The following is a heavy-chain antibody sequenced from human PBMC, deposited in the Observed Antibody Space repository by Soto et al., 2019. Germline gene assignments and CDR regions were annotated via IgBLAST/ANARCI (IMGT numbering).Heavy chain of an antibody. CDR3: EKNAVSGDYSSHLDY. J-gene: IGHJ4*02. V-gene: IGHV1-18*01. Sequence: QIHLVQSGPEVRKPGASVKLSCKTSGYTFITYGLTWVRQAPGEGLEWMGWINPYSGNTAFAEKLQDRLTVATDPSTDTAYLELEDLDSDDTAVYYYEKNAVSGDYSSHLDYWGQGTLVAVST. CDR2: INPYSGNT. D-gene: IGHD4-17*01. CDR1: GYTFITYG.